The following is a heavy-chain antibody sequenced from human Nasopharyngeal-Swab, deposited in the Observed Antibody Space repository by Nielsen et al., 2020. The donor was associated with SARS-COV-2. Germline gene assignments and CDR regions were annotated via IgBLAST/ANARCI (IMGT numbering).Heavy chain of an antibody. J-gene: IGHJ6*03. CDR3: FIGHYMDS. CDR1: GFTFSAFW. Sequence: GGSLRLSCAASGFTFSAFWMSWVRQAPGRGLEWVANIKEDGNEQYYADSVKGRFPISRDNGKNSLFLEMNSLRAEDTAIYYCFIGHYMDSWGKGTAVIVSS. V-gene: IGHV3-7*01. CDR2: IKEDGNEQ.